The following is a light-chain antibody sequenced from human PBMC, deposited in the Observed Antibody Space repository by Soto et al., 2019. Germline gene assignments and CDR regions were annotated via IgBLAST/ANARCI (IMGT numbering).Light chain of an antibody. Sequence: ENVLKQSPDILSLSPGERVTLSCRASQSISNNYLACYQQKPGQAPRVLIYGASSRATGIPARFSGSGSGTDFTLTISRLQPEDFALYYCQQYGRSLPTFGRGTKLEIK. J-gene: IGKJ2*01. CDR3: QQYGRSLPT. V-gene: IGKV3-20*01. CDR2: GAS. CDR1: QSISNNY.